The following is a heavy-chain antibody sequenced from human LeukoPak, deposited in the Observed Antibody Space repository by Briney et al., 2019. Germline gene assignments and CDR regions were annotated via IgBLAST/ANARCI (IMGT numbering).Heavy chain of an antibody. J-gene: IGHJ4*02. CDR2: IYHSGST. CDR1: GYSISSGYY. CDR3: ARRWGESYFDY. V-gene: IGHV4-38-2*02. D-gene: IGHD3-16*01. Sequence: ASETLSLTCTVSGYSISSGYYWGWIRQPPGKGLEWIGSIYHSGSTYYNPSLKSRVTISVDTSKNQFSLKLSSVTAADTAVYYCARRWGESYFDYWGQGTLVTVSS.